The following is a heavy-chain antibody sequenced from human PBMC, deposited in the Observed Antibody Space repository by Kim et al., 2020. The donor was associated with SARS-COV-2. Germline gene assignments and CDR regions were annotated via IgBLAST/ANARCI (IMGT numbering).Heavy chain of an antibody. Sequence: GGSLRLSCAASGFTFRTYWMSWVRQAPGKGLEWVANIKEDGSEEYYVDSVKGRFTISRDNAKNLLYLQMSSLRGEDTAMYYCARMTRGQEWTYWGQGSLITLSS. CDR1: GFTFRTYW. D-gene: IGHD4-17*01. CDR3: ARMTRGQEWTY. V-gene: IGHV3-7*03. CDR2: IKEDGSEE. J-gene: IGHJ4*02.